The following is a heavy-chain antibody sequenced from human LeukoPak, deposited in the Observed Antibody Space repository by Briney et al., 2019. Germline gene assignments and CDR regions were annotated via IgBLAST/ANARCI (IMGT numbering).Heavy chain of an antibody. Sequence: GGSLRLSCAASGFTFSSYGMHWVRQAPGEGLEWVAVIWYDGSNKYYADSVKGRFTISRDNSKNTLYLQMNSLRAEDTAVYYCARDSGGGGSDLDYWGQGTLVTVSS. CDR3: ARDSGGGGSDLDY. V-gene: IGHV3-33*01. D-gene: IGHD2-15*01. J-gene: IGHJ4*02. CDR1: GFTFSSYG. CDR2: IWYDGSNK.